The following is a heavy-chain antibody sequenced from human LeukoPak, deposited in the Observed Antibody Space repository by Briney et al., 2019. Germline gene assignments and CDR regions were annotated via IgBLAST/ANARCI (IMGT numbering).Heavy chain of an antibody. J-gene: IGHJ4*02. CDR1: GFTFSSYG. D-gene: IGHD6-13*01. V-gene: IGHV3-33*08. CDR3: AGGGVYSSSWIDY. Sequence: GGSLRLSCAASGFTFSSYGMHWVRQAPGKGLEWVAVIWYDGSNKYYADSVKGRFTISRDNSKNTLYLQMNSLRAEDTAVYYCAGGGVYSSSWIDYWGQGTLVTVSS. CDR2: IWYDGSNK.